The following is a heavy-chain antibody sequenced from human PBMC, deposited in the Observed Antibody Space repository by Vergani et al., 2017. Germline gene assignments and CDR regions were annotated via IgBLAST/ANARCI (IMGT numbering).Heavy chain of an antibody. V-gene: IGHV3-23*04. CDR1: GFTFNHYA. CDR2: ISGSGGST. CDR3: AKANPRNSGYDYLYYYHAMDV. D-gene: IGHD5-12*01. J-gene: IGHJ6*02. Sequence: QLVESGGDLVQPGGSLRLSCAASGFTFNHYAMNWVRQAPGKGLEWVSGISGSGGSTYYAGSVKGRFTISRDSSKNTLYLQMNSLSAGDTAVYYCAKANPRNSGYDYLYYYHAMDVWGQGTTVTVSS.